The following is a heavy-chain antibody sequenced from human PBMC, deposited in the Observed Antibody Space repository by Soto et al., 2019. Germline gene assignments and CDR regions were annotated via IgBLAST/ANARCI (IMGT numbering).Heavy chain of an antibody. Sequence: PSETLSLTCTVSGGSISSYYWSWIRQPPGKGLEWIGYIYYSGSTNYNPSLKSRVTISVDTSKNQFSLKLSSVTAADTAVYYCARVYYYGSGRRYYYGLDCRGQGTTVTVAS. CDR2: IYYSGST. CDR3: ARVYYYGSGRRYYYGLDC. D-gene: IGHD3-10*01. CDR1: GGSISSYY. V-gene: IGHV4-59*01. J-gene: IGHJ6*02.